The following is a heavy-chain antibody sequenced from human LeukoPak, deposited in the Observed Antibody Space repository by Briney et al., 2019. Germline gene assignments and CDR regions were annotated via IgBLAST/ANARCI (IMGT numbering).Heavy chain of an antibody. V-gene: IGHV4-59*01. Sequence: PSETLSLTCTVSGGSISNYYWSWIRQPPGKGLEWIGYMSNSGSTNYNPSLKSRVTISVDTSENQFSLKLNSVTAADTAVYYCARVLGGAAAGTELNLSYWGQGTLVTVSS. CDR2: MSNSGST. D-gene: IGHD6-13*01. J-gene: IGHJ4*02. CDR3: ARVLGGAAAGTELNLSY. CDR1: GGSISNYY.